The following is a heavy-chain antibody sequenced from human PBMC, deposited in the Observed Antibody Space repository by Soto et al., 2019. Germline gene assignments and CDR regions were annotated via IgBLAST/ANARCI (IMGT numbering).Heavy chain of an antibody. V-gene: IGHV3-7*01. CDR1: GFTFSSYW. Sequence: GGSLRLSCAASGFTFSSYWMSWVRQAPGKGLEWVANIKQDGSEKYYVDSVKGRFTISRDNAKNSLYLQMNSLRAEDTAVYYCARAVEQQLAYYYYYYYMDVWGKGTTVTVSS. CDR3: ARAVEQQLAYYYYYYYMDV. J-gene: IGHJ6*03. CDR2: IKQDGSEK. D-gene: IGHD6-13*01.